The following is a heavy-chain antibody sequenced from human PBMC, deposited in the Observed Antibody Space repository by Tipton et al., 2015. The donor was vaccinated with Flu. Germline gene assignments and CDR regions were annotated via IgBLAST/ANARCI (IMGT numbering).Heavy chain of an antibody. CDR1: GGFFSSYY. CDR3: ARRDYSNYVSEPRNWFDP. V-gene: IGHV4-59*08. J-gene: IGHJ5*02. D-gene: IGHD4-11*01. CDR2: IHRTGNT. Sequence: LRLSCTVSGGFFSSYYWNWVRQPPGKGLEWIGNIHRTGNTYHNPSLKSRVTISLDRSKNQFSLKLRSVTAADTAVYYCARRDYSNYVSEPRNWFDPWGQGALVTVSS.